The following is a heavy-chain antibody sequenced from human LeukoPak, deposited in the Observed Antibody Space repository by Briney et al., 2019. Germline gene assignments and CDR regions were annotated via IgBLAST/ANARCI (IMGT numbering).Heavy chain of an antibody. Sequence: ASVKVSCKASGYTFTSYDINWVRQATGQGLEWMGWMNPNSGNTGYAQKFQGRVTITRNTSISTAYMELSSLRSEDTAVYYCARDFKGGPILLALVAAFDIWGQGTMVTVSS. V-gene: IGHV1-8*03. D-gene: IGHD6-6*01. CDR3: ARDFKGGPILLALVAAFDI. CDR1: GYTFTSYD. CDR2: MNPNSGNT. J-gene: IGHJ3*02.